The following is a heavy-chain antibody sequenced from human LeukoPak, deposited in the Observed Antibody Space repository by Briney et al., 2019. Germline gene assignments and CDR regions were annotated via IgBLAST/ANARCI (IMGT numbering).Heavy chain of an antibody. D-gene: IGHD4-11*01. V-gene: IGHV3-7*01. CDR3: ARVFSYSQPNRDYYYYMDV. CDR2: IKQDGSEK. Sequence: GGSLRLSCAAFGFTFSTYWMTWVRQAPGKGLEWVANIKQDGSEKYYVDSVKGRFTISRDNAKNSLYLQMNSLRAEDTAVYYCARVFSYSQPNRDYYYYMDVWGKGTTVTVSS. J-gene: IGHJ6*03. CDR1: GFTFSTYW.